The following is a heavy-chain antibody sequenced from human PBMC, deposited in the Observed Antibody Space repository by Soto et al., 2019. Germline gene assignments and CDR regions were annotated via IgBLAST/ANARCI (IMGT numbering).Heavy chain of an antibody. J-gene: IGHJ4*02. D-gene: IGHD6-13*01. Sequence: ASVKVSCKASGYTFTSYYMHWVRQAPGQGLEWMGIINPSGGSTSYAQKFQGRVTMTRDTSTSTVYMELSSLRSEDTAVYYCARVKAQLSGGPYSSRGVLDYWGQGTLVTVSS. CDR3: ARVKAQLSGGPYSSRGVLDY. CDR1: GYTFTSYY. CDR2: INPSGGST. V-gene: IGHV1-46*03.